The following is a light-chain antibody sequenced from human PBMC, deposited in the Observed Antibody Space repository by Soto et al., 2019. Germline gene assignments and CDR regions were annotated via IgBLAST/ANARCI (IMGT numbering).Light chain of an antibody. J-gene: IGLJ7*01. V-gene: IGLV2-23*01. CDR2: EGS. CDR1: SSDVGSYNL. Sequence: QSALTQPASVSGSPGQSITISCTGTSSDVGSYNLVSWYQQHPGKAPKLMIYEGSKRPSGVSNRFSGSKSGNTASLTISGRQAEDKADYYCCSYAGSSTFAVFGGGTQLTVL. CDR3: CSYAGSSTFAV.